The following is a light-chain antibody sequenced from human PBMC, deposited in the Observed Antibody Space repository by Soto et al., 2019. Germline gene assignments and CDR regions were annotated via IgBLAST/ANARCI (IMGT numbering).Light chain of an antibody. Sequence: EVVLTQSPGTLSLSPGERATLFCRASQNLNHNYFAWYQQKPVQGPRLLIYCIYTRAAVIPDRFSGSGSGTDFSLTISRLESEDFAVYYCQQYGNFPFTFGHGPKLDI. CDR1: QNLNHNY. V-gene: IGKV3-20*01. J-gene: IGKJ3*01. CDR3: QQYGNFPFT. CDR2: CIY.